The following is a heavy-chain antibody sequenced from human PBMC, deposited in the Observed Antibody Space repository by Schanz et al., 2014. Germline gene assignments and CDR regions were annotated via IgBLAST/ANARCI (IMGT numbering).Heavy chain of an antibody. D-gene: IGHD2-15*01. Sequence: EVQLLESGGGFVQPGGSLRLSCAASGFIFSAYTMNWVRQTPGKGLEWVSFISSSGTSIYYADSVKGRFTISRDNAKNSLYLQMNSLRAEDTAVYYCSKDKQGSRSDDSWGQGTLVTVSS. V-gene: IGHV3-48*01. CDR2: ISSSGTSI. CDR1: GFIFSAYT. J-gene: IGHJ5*01. CDR3: SKDKQGSRSDDS.